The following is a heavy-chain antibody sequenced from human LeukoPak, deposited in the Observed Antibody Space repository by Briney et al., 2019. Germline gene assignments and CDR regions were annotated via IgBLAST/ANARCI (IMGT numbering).Heavy chain of an antibody. Sequence: GGSLRLSCAASGFTFSDYSMNWVRQAPGKGLEWVSSISSRSSYIYYGDSVKGRFTVSRDNAKNSLSLQMNSLRAEDTAVYYCARQGDYGGNSDAFDIWGQGTMVNVSS. CDR1: GFTFSDYS. D-gene: IGHD4-23*01. J-gene: IGHJ3*02. V-gene: IGHV3-21*01. CDR2: ISSRSSYI. CDR3: ARQGDYGGNSDAFDI.